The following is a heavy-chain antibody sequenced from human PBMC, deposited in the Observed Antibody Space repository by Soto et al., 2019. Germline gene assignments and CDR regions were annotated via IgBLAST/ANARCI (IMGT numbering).Heavy chain of an antibody. CDR2: INPSGGST. J-gene: IGHJ4*02. V-gene: IGHV1-46*01. Sequence: QVQLVQSGAEVKKPGASVKVSCKASGYTFTSYYMHWVRQAPGQGLEWMGIINPSGGSTSYAQKFQGRVTMTRDTSTSTVYMEMRSLRAEDTAVYYCARGYDRRREADYWGQGTLVTVSS. CDR3: ARGYDRRREADY. CDR1: GYTFTSYY. D-gene: IGHD3-16*01.